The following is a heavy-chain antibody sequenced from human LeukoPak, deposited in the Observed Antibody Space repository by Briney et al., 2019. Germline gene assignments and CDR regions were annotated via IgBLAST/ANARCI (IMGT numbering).Heavy chain of an antibody. CDR3: AELGITMIGGV. J-gene: IGHJ6*04. Sequence: GRSLRLSCAASGITFSSYAMHWVRQAPGKGLEWVAVISYDGSNKYYADSVKGRFTISRDNSKNTLYLQMNSLRAEDTAVYYCAELGITMIGGVWGKGTTVTTSS. CDR1: GITFSSYA. D-gene: IGHD3-10*02. V-gene: IGHV3-30*04. CDR2: ISYDGSNK.